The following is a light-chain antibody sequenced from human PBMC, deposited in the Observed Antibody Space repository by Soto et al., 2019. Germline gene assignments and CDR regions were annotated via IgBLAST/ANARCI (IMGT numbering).Light chain of an antibody. CDR1: QSVSSSY. J-gene: IGKJ2*01. Sequence: EIVLTQSPGTLSLSPGERATLSCRASQSVSSSYLAWYQQKPGQAPRLLIYGASSRATGIPDRFSGSGSGTDVTLTISRLEPEDFAVYYCQQYGSSPYTFGQGTKRAIK. V-gene: IGKV3-20*01. CDR2: GAS. CDR3: QQYGSSPYT.